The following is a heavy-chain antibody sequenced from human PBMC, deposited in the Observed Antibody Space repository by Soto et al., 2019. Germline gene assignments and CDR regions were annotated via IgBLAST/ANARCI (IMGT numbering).Heavy chain of an antibody. Sequence: QLQLQESGPGLVKPSETLSLTCTVSGGSISSSSYYWGWIRQPPGKGLEWIGSIYYSGSTYYNPSLKSRVTISVDTSKNQFSLKLSSVTAADTAVYYCRVVVVPAVPYYYYMDVWGKGTTVTVSS. V-gene: IGHV4-39*01. CDR2: IYYSGST. D-gene: IGHD2-2*01. CDR1: GGSISSSSYY. J-gene: IGHJ6*03. CDR3: RVVVVPAVPYYYYMDV.